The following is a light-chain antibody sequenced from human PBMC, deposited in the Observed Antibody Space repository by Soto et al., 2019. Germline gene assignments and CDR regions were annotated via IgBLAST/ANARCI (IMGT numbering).Light chain of an antibody. Sequence: EIVLTQSPGTLSLSPGERATLSCRASQSISSNYLAWYQQKPGQAPRLLIYATSSRASGVPDRFDGGGSGTDFTLTITSLEPEDSAVYYCQQYARSSWTFGQGTKVDIK. J-gene: IGKJ1*01. CDR3: QQYARSSWT. CDR1: QSISSNY. CDR2: ATS. V-gene: IGKV3-20*01.